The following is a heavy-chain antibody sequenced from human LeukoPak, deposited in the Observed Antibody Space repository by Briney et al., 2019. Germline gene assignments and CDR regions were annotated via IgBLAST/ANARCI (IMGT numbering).Heavy chain of an antibody. J-gene: IGHJ4*02. CDR2: IIPIFGTA. Sequence: SVKVSCKASGGTFSSYAISWVRQAPGQGLEWMGGIIPIFGTANYAQKFQGRVTITADESTSTAYMELSSLSSEDTAVYYCARVRYYYDSSGYSFDYWGQGTLVTVSS. V-gene: IGHV1-69*13. CDR1: GGTFSSYA. D-gene: IGHD3-22*01. CDR3: ARVRYYYDSSGYSFDY.